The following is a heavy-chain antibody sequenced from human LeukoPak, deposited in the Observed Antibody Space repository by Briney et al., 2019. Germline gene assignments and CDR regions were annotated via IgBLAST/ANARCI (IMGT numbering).Heavy chain of an antibody. D-gene: IGHD5-12*01. J-gene: IGHJ3*02. CDR3: ARPSRSAYSGYENAFDI. V-gene: IGHV4-39*01. CDR2: VYYSTNA. CDR1: GDSISSSSYY. Sequence: SETLSLTCTVSGDSISSSSYYWDWIRQPPGKGLEWIGNVYYSTNAYYNPSLKSRVTISVDTSKNQFSLKLSSVTAADTAIYYCARPSRSAYSGYENAFDIWGQGTVVTVSS.